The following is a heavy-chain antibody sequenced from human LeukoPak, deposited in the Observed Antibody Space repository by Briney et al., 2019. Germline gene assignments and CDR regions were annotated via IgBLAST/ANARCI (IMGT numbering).Heavy chain of an antibody. D-gene: IGHD6-19*01. CDR1: GFTFSSYS. Sequence: PGGSLRLSCAASGFTFSSYSMNWVRQAPGKGLEWVSSISSSSSYIYYADSVKGRFTISRDNAKNSLYLQMNSLRAEDTAVYYCARERIAVAGRRYYYYGMDVWGQGTTVTVSS. CDR2: ISSSSSYI. CDR3: ARERIAVAGRRYYYYGMDV. V-gene: IGHV3-21*01. J-gene: IGHJ6*02.